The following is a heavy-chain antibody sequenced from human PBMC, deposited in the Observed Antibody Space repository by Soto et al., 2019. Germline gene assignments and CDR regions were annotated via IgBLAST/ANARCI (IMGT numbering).Heavy chain of an antibody. V-gene: IGHV1-18*01. J-gene: IGHJ4*02. D-gene: IGHD3-10*01. CDR1: GYTFTSYG. CDR3: ARDSGYYYGSGSDFDY. CDR2: ISAYNGNT. Sequence: GASVKVSCKASGYTFTSYGISWVRQAPGQGLEWMGWISAYNGNTNYAQKLQGRVTMTTDTSTSTAYMELRSLRSDDTAVYYCARDSGYYYGSGSDFDYWGQGTLVTVSS.